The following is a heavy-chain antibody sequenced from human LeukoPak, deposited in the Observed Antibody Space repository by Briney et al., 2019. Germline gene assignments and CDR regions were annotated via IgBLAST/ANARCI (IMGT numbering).Heavy chain of an antibody. V-gene: IGHV4-4*07. CDR3: ARSAYYYDSSGSFDY. CDR1: GGSISSYY. CDR2: IYSSGST. J-gene: IGHJ4*02. D-gene: IGHD3-22*01. Sequence: PSETLSLTCTVSGGSISSYYWSWIRQPAGKGLEWIGRIYSSGSTNYNPSLKSRVTMSVDTSKNQFSLKLSSVTAADTALYYCARSAYYYDSSGSFDYWGQGTLVTVSS.